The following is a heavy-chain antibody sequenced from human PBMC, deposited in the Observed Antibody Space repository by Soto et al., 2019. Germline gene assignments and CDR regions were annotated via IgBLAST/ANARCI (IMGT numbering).Heavy chain of an antibody. CDR2: IYYSGST. CDR1: GGSISSYY. V-gene: IGHV4-59*01. CDR3: ARGGYSSSWPSHYYFDY. J-gene: IGHJ4*02. Sequence: TSETLSLTCTVSGGSISSYYWSWIRQPPGKGLEWIGYIYYSGSTNYNPSLKSRVTISVDTSKNQFSLKLSSVTAADTAVYYCARGGYSSSWPSHYYFDYWGQGTLVTVSS. D-gene: IGHD6-13*01.